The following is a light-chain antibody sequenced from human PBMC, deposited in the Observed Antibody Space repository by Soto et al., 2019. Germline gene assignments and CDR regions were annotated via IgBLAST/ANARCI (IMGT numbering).Light chain of an antibody. CDR1: SSXFGSNT. Sequence: QSALTQPPSASGTPGQRVTISCSGSSSXFGSNTVNWYQQLPGTAPNLLIYSNNQRPSGVPDRFSGSKSGTSASLAISGLQSEDEADYYCAAWDDSLNGSYVFGTGTKVTVL. V-gene: IGLV1-44*01. CDR2: SNN. J-gene: IGLJ1*01. CDR3: AAWDDSLNGSYV.